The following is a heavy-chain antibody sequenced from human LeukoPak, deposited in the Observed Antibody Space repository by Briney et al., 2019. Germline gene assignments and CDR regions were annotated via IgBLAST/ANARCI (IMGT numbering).Heavy chain of an antibody. CDR3: AKTGDSGGFAS. Sequence: GGTQRLSRAVSVYTLRIYDIHCARGAPGKGLEWVAVTSYDRTNKYYADSVKARVAITRDNSKNTPYLELSSLRAEDTALYYCAKTGDSGGFASWGQGTLVIVSS. CDR1: VYTLRIYD. CDR2: TSYDRTNK. J-gene: IGHJ5*01. D-gene: IGHD7-27*01. V-gene: IGHV3-30*18.